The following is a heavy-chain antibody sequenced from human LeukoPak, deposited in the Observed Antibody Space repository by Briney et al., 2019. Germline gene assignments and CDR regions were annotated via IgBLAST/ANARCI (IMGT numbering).Heavy chain of an antibody. CDR3: ARGRRVVVAATRIYYGMDV. CDR2: IYTSGST. CDR1: GGSISSGSYY. D-gene: IGHD2-15*01. V-gene: IGHV4-61*02. Sequence: SQTLSLTCTVSGGSISSGSYYWSWIRQPAGKGLEWIGRIYTSGSTNYNPSLKSRVTISVDTSKNQFSLKLSSVTAADTAVYYCARGRRVVVAATRIYYGMDVWGKGTTVTVSS. J-gene: IGHJ6*04.